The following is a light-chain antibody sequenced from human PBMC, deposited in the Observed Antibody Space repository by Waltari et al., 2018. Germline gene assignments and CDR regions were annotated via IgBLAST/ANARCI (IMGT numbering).Light chain of an antibody. CDR2: QDS. Sequence: SYDLTQPPSVSVSPGQTANIACSGDNLGSNYTSWYHQRPGHSPILVIYQDSKRPSGIPERVSASNSGNTASLTISGTQAWDEGDYYCQVWDGTTGVIFGGGTRLTVL. CDR3: QVWDGTTGVI. V-gene: IGLV3-1*01. J-gene: IGLJ2*01. CDR1: NLGSNY.